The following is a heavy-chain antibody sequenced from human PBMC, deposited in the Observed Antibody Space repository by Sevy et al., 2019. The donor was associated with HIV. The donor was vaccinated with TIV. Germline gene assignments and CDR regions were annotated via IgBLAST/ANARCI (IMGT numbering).Heavy chain of an antibody. CDR2: ISGSGGST. CDR1: GFTFSSYA. D-gene: IGHD6-19*01. CDR3: AKDVAVAGTGGAY. V-gene: IGHV3-23*01. J-gene: IGHJ4*02. Sequence: GGCLRLSCAASGFTFSSYAMSWVRQAPGKGLEWVSAISGSGGSTYYADSVKGRFTISRDNSKNTLYLQMNSLRAEDTAVYYCAKDVAVAGTGGAYWGQGTLVTVSS.